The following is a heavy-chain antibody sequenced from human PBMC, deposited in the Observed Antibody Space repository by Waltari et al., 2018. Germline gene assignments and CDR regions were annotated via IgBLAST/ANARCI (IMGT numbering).Heavy chain of an antibody. CDR3: ARGGSGSSSRLAAFDI. V-gene: IGHV1-8*01. CDR1: GYTFTSSH. CDR2: MNPNSGNT. Sequence: QVQLVQSGAEVTKPGASVKVSCTASGYTFTSSHINWVRQATGQGLEWMGWMNPNSGNTGYAQKFQGRVTMTRNTSISTAYMELSSLRSEDTAVYYCARGGSGSSSRLAAFDIWGQGTMVTVSS. D-gene: IGHD3-10*01. J-gene: IGHJ3*02.